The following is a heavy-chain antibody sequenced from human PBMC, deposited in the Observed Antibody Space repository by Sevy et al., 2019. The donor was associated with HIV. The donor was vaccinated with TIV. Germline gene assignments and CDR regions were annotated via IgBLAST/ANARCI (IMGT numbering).Heavy chain of an antibody. J-gene: IGHJ6*02. Sequence: GGSLRLSCAASGFTFSSYWMSWVRQAPGKGLEWVANIKQDGSEKYYVASVKGRFTISRDNAKNSLYLQMNSLRAEDTAVYYCAREVVVAASRQRTSGLYYYYGMDVWGQGTTVTVSS. CDR2: IKQDGSEK. CDR1: GFTFSSYW. CDR3: AREVVVAASRQRTSGLYYYYGMDV. V-gene: IGHV3-7*03. D-gene: IGHD2-15*01.